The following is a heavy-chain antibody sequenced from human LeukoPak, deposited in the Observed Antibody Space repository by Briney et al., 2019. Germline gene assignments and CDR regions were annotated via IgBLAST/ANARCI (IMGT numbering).Heavy chain of an antibody. Sequence: GGSPRLSCSASGFTFSSYAMHWVRQAPGKGLEYVSAISSNGGSTYYADSVKGRFTISRDNSKNTLYLQMSSLRAEDTAVYYCVKGTTGYFDYWGQGTLVTVSS. CDR3: VKGTTGYFDY. J-gene: IGHJ4*02. CDR2: ISSNGGST. V-gene: IGHV3-64D*06. D-gene: IGHD4-17*01. CDR1: GFTFSSYA.